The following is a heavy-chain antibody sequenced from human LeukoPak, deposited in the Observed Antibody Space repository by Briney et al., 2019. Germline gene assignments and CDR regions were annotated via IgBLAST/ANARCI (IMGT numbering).Heavy chain of an antibody. J-gene: IGHJ4*02. Sequence: PGGSLRLSCAASGFTFSSYAMSWVRQAPGKGLEWVSAISGSGGSTYCADSVKGRFTISRDNSKNTLYLQMNSLRAEDTAVYYCAKDRLLRPESPSKWGQGTLVTVSS. D-gene: IGHD2-8*01. CDR3: AKDRLLRPESPSK. CDR2: ISGSGGST. CDR1: GFTFSSYA. V-gene: IGHV3-23*01.